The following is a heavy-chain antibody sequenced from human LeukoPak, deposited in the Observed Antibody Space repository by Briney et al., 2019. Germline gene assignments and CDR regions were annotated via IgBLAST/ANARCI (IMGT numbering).Heavy chain of an antibody. J-gene: IGHJ4*02. CDR2: ISSSSSYI. D-gene: IGHD3-22*01. CDR1: GFTVSSNY. CDR3: AKDFGHYYDSSGYNDY. Sequence: GGSLRLSCAVSGFTVSSNYMSWVRQAPGKGLEWVSSISSSSSYIYYADSVKGRFTISRDNAKNSLYLQMNSLRAEDTAVYYCAKDFGHYYDSSGYNDYWGQGTLVTVSS. V-gene: IGHV3-21*01.